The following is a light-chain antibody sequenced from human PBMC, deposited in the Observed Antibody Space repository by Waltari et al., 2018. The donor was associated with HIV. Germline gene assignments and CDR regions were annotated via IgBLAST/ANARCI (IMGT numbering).Light chain of an antibody. J-gene: IGLJ1*01. CDR1: GYFNY. CDR2: DVN. CDR3: KSFSTSNTYV. V-gene: IGLV2-14*04. Sequence: GYFNYVSWYQQHPGKAPKVIIYDVNNGPSGVSNHFSGSKSGYTASLTISGLRAEDEADYYCKSFSTSNTYVFGSGTRVTVL.